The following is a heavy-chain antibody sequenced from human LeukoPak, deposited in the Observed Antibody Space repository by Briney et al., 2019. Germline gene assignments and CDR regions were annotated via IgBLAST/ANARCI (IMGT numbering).Heavy chain of an antibody. D-gene: IGHD3-3*01. CDR1: GYTFTSYY. CDR2: INPSGGST. V-gene: IGHV1-46*01. CDR3: ASENTYDFWSGYYRRTFDY. Sequence: ASVKVSCEASGYTFTSYYMHWVRQAPGQGLEWMGIINPSGGSTSYAQKFQGRVTMTRDTSTSTVYMELSSLRSEDTAVYYCASENTYDFWSGYYRRTFDYWGQGTLVTVSS. J-gene: IGHJ4*02.